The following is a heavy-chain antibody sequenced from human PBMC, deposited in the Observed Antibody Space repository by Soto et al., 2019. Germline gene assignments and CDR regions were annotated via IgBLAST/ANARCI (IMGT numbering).Heavy chain of an antibody. D-gene: IGHD1-7*01. CDR1: GFTFSSDS. J-gene: IGHJ5*01. Sequence: PVGSLSLSCAASGFTFSSDSMGWGRQAPGKGLEWVASISSSGSFVNYADSVKGRFTISRDNAKNSLYLQMRSLKDEDTAVYYCARDPPSGTTLDWFDSWGQGTLVTVSS. CDR2: ISSSGSFV. CDR3: ARDPPSGTTLDWFDS. V-gene: IGHV3-21*01.